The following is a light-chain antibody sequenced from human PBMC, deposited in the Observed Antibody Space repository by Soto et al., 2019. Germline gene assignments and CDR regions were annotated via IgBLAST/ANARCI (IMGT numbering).Light chain of an antibody. Sequence: DIQMTHSPSTLSASVGDRVIITCRASQSISSYLNWYQQKPGKAPKLLIYAASSLQSGVPSRFSGSGSGTDFTLTISSLQPEDFATYYCQQSYSTPLTFGGGTKVDIK. CDR2: AAS. J-gene: IGKJ4*01. V-gene: IGKV1-39*01. CDR3: QQSYSTPLT. CDR1: QSISSY.